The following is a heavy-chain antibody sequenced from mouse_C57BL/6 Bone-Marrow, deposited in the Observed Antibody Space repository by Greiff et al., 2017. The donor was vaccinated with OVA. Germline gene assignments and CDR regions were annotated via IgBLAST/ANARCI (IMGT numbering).Heavy chain of an antibody. Sequence: VQLQQSGAELVRPGASVTLSCKASGYTFTDYEMHWVKQTPVHGLEWIGAIDPETGGTAYNQKFKGKAILTADKSSSTAYMELRSLTSEDSAVYYCTRSYYSNYGAYWGQGTLVTVSA. CDR1: GYTFTDYE. J-gene: IGHJ3*01. CDR2: IDPETGGT. D-gene: IGHD2-5*01. V-gene: IGHV1-15*01. CDR3: TRSYYSNYGAY.